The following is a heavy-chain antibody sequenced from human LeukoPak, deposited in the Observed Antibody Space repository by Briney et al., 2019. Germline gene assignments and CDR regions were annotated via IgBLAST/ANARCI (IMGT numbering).Heavy chain of an antibody. V-gene: IGHV3-30*02. CDR1: GFTFNTYG. J-gene: IGHJ6*03. CDR3: AKEGYYYLDV. CDR2: IRYDGSNE. Sequence: GGSLRLSCAASGFTFNTYGMHWVRQAPGKGLEWVAFIRYDGSNECYADSVKGRFTISRDNSKNTLYVQMNSLRPEDTAVYYCAKEGYYYLDVWGKGTTVTISS.